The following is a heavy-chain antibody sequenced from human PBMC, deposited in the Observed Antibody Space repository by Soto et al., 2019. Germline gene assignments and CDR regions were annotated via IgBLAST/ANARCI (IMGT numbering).Heavy chain of an antibody. J-gene: IGHJ5*01. CDR1: GGSFSGHS. Sequence: SETLSLTCAVYGGSFSGHSWTWIRQSPGKGLEWIGDINHSGRVNYSPSLKSRVTISLDTSKNKFSLTMSAVTAADTAMYYCSTRAYDTNGYYRFDPWGQGTLVTVSS. D-gene: IGHD3-22*01. CDR3: STRAYDTNGYYRFDP. CDR2: INHSGRV. V-gene: IGHV4-34*01.